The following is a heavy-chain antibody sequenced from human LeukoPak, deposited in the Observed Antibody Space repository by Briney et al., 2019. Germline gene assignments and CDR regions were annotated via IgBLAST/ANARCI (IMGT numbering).Heavy chain of an antibody. CDR2: ISGSGGSK. J-gene: IGHJ4*02. CDR3: ARRGDSPMIGDH. CDR1: RFPPRKYA. Sequence: PGGSLRLSCVVSRFPPRKYAMSWVRQAPGKGLEWVSGISGSGGSKYYADSVRGRFTISRDNSKDTLFLQMDGLRAEDTAVYYCARRGDSPMIGDHWGQGILVTVAS. D-gene: IGHD3-10*02. V-gene: IGHV3-23*01.